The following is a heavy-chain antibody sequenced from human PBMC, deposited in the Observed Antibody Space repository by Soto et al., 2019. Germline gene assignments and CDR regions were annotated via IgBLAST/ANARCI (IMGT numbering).Heavy chain of an antibody. CDR2: ISGATGNT. Sequence: QVQLVQSGAEMKKPGASVKVSCKASGNPLTRNAIHWVRQAPGQGLEWMGWISGATGNTKSSQKFQGRVTFTRDTSASTAFMELNSLNPDDTAVYVCARAPGITPYFDSWGQGTLVTVSS. J-gene: IGHJ4*02. D-gene: IGHD3-10*01. CDR3: ARAPGITPYFDS. V-gene: IGHV1-3*01. CDR1: GNPLTRNA.